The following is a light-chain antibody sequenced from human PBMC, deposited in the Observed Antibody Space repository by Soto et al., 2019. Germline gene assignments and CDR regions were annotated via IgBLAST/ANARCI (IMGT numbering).Light chain of an antibody. CDR3: SSYTSSSSSLYV. CDR2: EVS. CDR1: SSDVGDNNY. V-gene: IGLV2-14*01. J-gene: IGLJ1*01. Sequence: QSALTQPASVSGSPGQSITISCTGTSSDVGDNNYVSWYQHHPGKAPKLMIYEVSNRPSGISNRFSGSKSGNMASLTISGLQAEDEADYYCSSYTSSSSSLYVFGTGTKLTVL.